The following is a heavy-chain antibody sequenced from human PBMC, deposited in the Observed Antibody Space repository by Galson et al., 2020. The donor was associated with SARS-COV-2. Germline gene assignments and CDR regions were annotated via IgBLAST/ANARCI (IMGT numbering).Heavy chain of an antibody. CDR3: ARERLVRGSGAFDY. D-gene: IGHD3-10*01. CDR2: LSYNGSNK. J-gene: IGHJ4*02. Sequence: GGSLRLSCAAPGFTFSSSAMHWVRQAPGTGLPWVAVLSYNGSNKYYADSVKGRFTISRDNSKNTLYLQMNSLRAEDTAVYYCARERLVRGSGAFDYWGQGTLVTVSS. CDR1: GFTFSSSA. V-gene: IGHV3-30*04.